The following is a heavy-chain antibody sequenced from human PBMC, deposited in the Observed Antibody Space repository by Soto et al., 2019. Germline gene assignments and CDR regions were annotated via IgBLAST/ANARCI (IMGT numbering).Heavy chain of an antibody. J-gene: IGHJ3*01. CDR1: GGSFGSSA. CDR3: ARRRSDWGAAFAL. D-gene: IGHD3-16*01. Sequence: QVQLVQSGADVKKPGASVKVSCKTSGGSFGSSAISWVRQAPAQGLEWMGEIIPVVDKANYAQNVQDRLTITADESTGTVFMPLSSLRSDDAAVYFCARRRSDWGAAFALWGPGTFVTVSS. CDR2: IIPVVDKA. V-gene: IGHV1-69*01.